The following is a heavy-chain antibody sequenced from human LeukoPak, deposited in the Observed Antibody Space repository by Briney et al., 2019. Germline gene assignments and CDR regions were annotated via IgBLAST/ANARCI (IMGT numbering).Heavy chain of an antibody. J-gene: IGHJ4*02. CDR3: AKDLFQYYDILTGYYNTPPDY. CDR2: ISGSGGST. V-gene: IGHV3-23*01. CDR1: GFTFSSYG. D-gene: IGHD3-9*01. Sequence: GGSLRLSCAASGFTFSSYGMSWVRQAPGKGLEWVSAISGSGGSTYYADSVKGRFTISRDNSKNTLYLQMNSLRAEDTAVYYCAKDLFQYYDILTGYYNTPPDYWGQGTLVTVSS.